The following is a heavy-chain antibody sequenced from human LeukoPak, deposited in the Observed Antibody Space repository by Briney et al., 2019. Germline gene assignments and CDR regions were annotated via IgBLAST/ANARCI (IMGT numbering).Heavy chain of an antibody. CDR2: IYPGDSDT. D-gene: IGHD3-10*01. CDR3: ARLDRAAHYFDY. J-gene: IGHJ4*02. CDR1: GYRFTSYW. V-gene: IGHV5-51*01. Sequence: GASLKISYEGSGYRFTSYWIGWVRPMPGKGLEWMGIIYPGDSDTRYSPSFQGQVTISADKSISTAYLQWSSLKASDTAMYYCARLDRAAHYFDYWGQGTLVTVSS.